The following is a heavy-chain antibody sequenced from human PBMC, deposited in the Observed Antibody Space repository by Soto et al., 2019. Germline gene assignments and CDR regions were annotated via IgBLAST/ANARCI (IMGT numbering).Heavy chain of an antibody. CDR2: IIPIFGTA. D-gene: IGHD3-22*01. V-gene: IGHV1-69*13. CDR3: ARDVGSGYPLGYFDY. J-gene: IGHJ4*02. Sequence: SVKVSCKASGGTFSSYAISWVRQAPGQGLEWMGGIIPIFGTANYAQKFQGRVTITADESTSTAYMELSSLRSEDTAVYYCARDVGSGYPLGYFDYWGQGTLVTVS. CDR1: GGTFSSYA.